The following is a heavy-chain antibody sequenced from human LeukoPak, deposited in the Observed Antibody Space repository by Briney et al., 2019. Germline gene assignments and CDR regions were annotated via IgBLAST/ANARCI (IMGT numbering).Heavy chain of an antibody. D-gene: IGHD3-22*01. V-gene: IGHV3-15*01. Sequence: GGSLRLSCAASGFTFSNAWMSWVRQAPGKGLEWVGRIKSKTDGGTTDYAAPVKGGFTISRDDSKNTLYLQMNSLKTEDTAVYYCTTDYYDRWVFDYWGQGTLVTVSS. CDR2: IKSKTDGGTT. J-gene: IGHJ4*02. CDR1: GFTFSNAW. CDR3: TTDYYDRWVFDY.